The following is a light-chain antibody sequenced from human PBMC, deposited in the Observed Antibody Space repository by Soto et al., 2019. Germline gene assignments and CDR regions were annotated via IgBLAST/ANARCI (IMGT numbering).Light chain of an antibody. CDR3: QQRSNGLT. J-gene: IGKJ4*01. CDR1: QSVSTY. V-gene: IGKV3-11*01. Sequence: EIVLTQAPATLSLSPGERATLSCTASQSVSTYLAWYQQQPGRAPRLLIYDASTRDTGIPTRFSGSGSGTDFTLTISNLEPEDFAVYYCQQRSNGLTFGGGTKVDI. CDR2: DAS.